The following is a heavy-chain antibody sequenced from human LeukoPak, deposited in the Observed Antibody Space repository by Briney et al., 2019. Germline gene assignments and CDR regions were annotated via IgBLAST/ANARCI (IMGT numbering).Heavy chain of an antibody. CDR1: GGTFSSYA. D-gene: IGHD3-9*01. CDR3: ARDQEILTGYYY. J-gene: IGHJ4*02. V-gene: IGHV1-69*13. Sequence: SVKVSCKASGGTFSSYAISWVRQAPGQGLEWMGGIIPIFGTANYAQKFQGRVTITADESTSTAYMELSSLRSEDTAVYYCARDQEILTGYYYWGQGTLVTVSS. CDR2: IIPIFGTA.